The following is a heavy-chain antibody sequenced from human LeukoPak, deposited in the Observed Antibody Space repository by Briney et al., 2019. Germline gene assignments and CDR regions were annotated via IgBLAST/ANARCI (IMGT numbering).Heavy chain of an antibody. Sequence: GSLRLSCAASGFTFSSYAMSWVRQAPGKGLEWVSAISGSGGSTYYADSVKGRFTISRDNSKNTLYLQMNSLRAEDTAVYYCAKVGRGLIAAAGQTHSARDYWGQGTLVTASS. CDR1: GFTFSSYA. V-gene: IGHV3-23*01. J-gene: IGHJ4*02. D-gene: IGHD6-13*01. CDR3: AKVGRGLIAAAGQTHSARDY. CDR2: ISGSGGST.